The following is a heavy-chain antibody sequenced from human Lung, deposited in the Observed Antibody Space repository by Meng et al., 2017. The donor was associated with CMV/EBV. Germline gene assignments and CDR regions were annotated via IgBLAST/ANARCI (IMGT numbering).Heavy chain of an antibody. CDR1: GFAFSSFQ. D-gene: IGHD3-9*01. CDR3: TRDFGSRGFDV. Sequence: GGSLRLXXAASGFAFSSFQMNWVRQSAGKGLEWIAAISSSSMNIYYGDLVKGRFTISRDNGRNSVFLQMNSLRADDTAKYYCTRDFGSRGFDVWGQGTVVNVYS. J-gene: IGHJ1*01. V-gene: IGHV3-21*01. CDR2: ISSSSMNI.